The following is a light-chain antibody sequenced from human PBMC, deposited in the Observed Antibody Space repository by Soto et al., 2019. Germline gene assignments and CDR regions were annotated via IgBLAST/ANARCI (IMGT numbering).Light chain of an antibody. CDR1: QSVSSN. Sequence: EIVMTQSPATLSVSPGERATLSCRASQSVSSNLAWYQQKPGQGPRLLIYGASTRATGIPARFSGSGSGTEFTLPISSLQSEDFAVYYCQQYNNWPLYTFGQGTKLEIK. CDR3: QQYNNWPLYT. CDR2: GAS. V-gene: IGKV3-15*01. J-gene: IGKJ2*01.